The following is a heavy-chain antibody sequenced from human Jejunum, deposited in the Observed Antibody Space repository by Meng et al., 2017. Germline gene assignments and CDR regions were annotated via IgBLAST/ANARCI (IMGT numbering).Heavy chain of an antibody. Sequence: SVKVSCKTSGNILINYSITWVRQAPGQGLELVVRIIPVLGRVDYAQKFQGRVTITADESTNAAYMELSSLRSEDTAVYYCAKSRGYCSGDNCYGDWFDPWGQGTTVTVSS. D-gene: IGHD2-15*01. CDR1: GNILINYS. CDR2: IIPVLGRV. J-gene: IGHJ5*02. V-gene: IGHV1-69*13. CDR3: AKSRGYCSGDNCYGDWFDP.